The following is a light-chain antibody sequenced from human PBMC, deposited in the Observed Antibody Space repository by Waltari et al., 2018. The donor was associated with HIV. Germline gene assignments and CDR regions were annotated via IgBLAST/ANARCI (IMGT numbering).Light chain of an antibody. CDR1: PSISTW. J-gene: IGKJ2*01. CDR3: QQYKSYYT. Sequence: DIQMTQSPSTLSASVGDRVTITCRASPSISTWLAWYQQKPGKAPKLLIYKASSLESGVPSRFSGTGSGTEFTLTISSLQPDDFATYYCQQYKSYYTFGQGTKLEIK. V-gene: IGKV1-5*03. CDR2: KAS.